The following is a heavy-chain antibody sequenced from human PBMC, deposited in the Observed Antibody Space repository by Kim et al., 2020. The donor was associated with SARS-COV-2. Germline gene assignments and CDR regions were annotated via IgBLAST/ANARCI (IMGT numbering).Heavy chain of an antibody. V-gene: IGHV7-4-1*02. CDR1: GYTFTSYA. D-gene: IGHD5-12*01. Sequence: ASVKVSCKASGYTFTSYAMNWVRQAPGQGLEWMGWINTNTGNPTYAQGFTGRFVFSLDTSVSTAYLQISSLKAEDTAVYYCARGSRYLMATTYLGDAFDIWGQGTMVTVSS. CDR3: ARGSRYLMATTYLGDAFDI. J-gene: IGHJ3*02. CDR2: INTNTGNP.